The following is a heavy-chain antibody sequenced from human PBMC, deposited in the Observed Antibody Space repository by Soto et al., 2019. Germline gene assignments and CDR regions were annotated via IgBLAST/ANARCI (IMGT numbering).Heavy chain of an antibody. CDR3: ARVWPDPYCSGGSCYDYYYYYYMDV. CDR1: GGSISSYY. Sequence: SETLSLTCTVSGGSISSYYWSWIRQPPGKGLEWIGYIYYSGSTNYNPSLKSRVTISVDTSKNQFSLKLSSVTAADTAVYYCARVWPDPYCSGGSCYDYYYYYYMDVWGKGTTVTVSS. J-gene: IGHJ6*03. V-gene: IGHV4-59*01. CDR2: IYYSGST. D-gene: IGHD2-15*01.